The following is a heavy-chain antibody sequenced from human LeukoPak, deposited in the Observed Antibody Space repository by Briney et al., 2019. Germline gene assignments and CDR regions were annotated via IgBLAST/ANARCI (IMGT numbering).Heavy chain of an antibody. Sequence: SETLSLTCAVSGASISSNNWWSWVRQSPGKGLEWIGETFYNRGSNYNPSLKSRVTMSLDESTNHFSMKLSSVTAADTAVYYCGSATYYKVDSWGQGALVIVSS. CDR3: GSATYYKVDS. CDR1: GASISSNNW. J-gene: IGHJ4*02. CDR2: TFYNRGS. D-gene: IGHD3-10*01. V-gene: IGHV4-4*02.